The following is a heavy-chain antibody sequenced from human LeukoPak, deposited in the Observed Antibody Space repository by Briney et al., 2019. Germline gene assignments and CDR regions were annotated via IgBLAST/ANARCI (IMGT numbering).Heavy chain of an antibody. D-gene: IGHD3-10*01. CDR1: GGSISSSSYY. J-gene: IGHJ4*02. CDR2: IYYSGST. Sequence: SETLSLTCTVSGGSISSSSYYWGWIRQPPGKGLEWIGSIYYSGSTYYNPSLKSRVTMSVDTSKNQFSLKLSSVTAADTAVYYCAREAYYYGSGNLRYDYWGQGTLVTVSS. V-gene: IGHV4-39*07. CDR3: AREAYYYGSGNLRYDY.